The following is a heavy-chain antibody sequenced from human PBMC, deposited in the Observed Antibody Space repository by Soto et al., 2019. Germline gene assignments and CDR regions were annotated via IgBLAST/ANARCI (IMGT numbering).Heavy chain of an antibody. CDR1: GFTFDDYA. V-gene: IGHV3-9*01. Sequence: GGSLRLSCAASGFTFDDYAMHWVRQAPGKGLEWVSGISWSGGSIGYADSVKGRFTISRDNSKNTLYLQMNSLRAEDTAVYYCAKDRLPKNIVVPAVVLFDYWGQGTLVTVSS. D-gene: IGHD2-2*01. CDR3: AKDRLPKNIVVPAVVLFDY. J-gene: IGHJ4*02. CDR2: ISWSGGSI.